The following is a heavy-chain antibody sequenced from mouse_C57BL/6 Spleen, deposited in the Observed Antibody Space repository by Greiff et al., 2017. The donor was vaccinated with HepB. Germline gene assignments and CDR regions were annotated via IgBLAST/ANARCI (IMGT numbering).Heavy chain of an antibody. V-gene: IGHV3-6*01. Sequence: EVHLVESGPGLVKPSQSLSLTCSVTGYSITSGYYWNWIRQFPGNKLEWMGYISYDGSNNYNPSLKNRISITRDTSKNQFFLKLNSVTTEDTATYYCARGGDGYYRTWFAYWGQGTLVTVSA. CDR1: GYSITSGYY. J-gene: IGHJ3*01. CDR3: ARGGDGYYRTWFAY. CDR2: ISYDGSN. D-gene: IGHD2-3*01.